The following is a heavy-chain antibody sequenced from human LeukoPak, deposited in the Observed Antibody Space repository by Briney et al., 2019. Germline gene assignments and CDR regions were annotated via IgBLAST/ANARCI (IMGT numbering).Heavy chain of an antibody. CDR3: AREDYGAHHFDY. J-gene: IGHJ4*02. CDR1: GFTFSDYY. V-gene: IGHV3-11*06. D-gene: IGHD4-17*01. Sequence: PGGSLTLSCAASGFTFSDYYMSWIRQAPGKGLELVSYISSSSSYTNYADSVKGRFTISRDNFKNTLYLHMNSLRPEDTAVYYCAREDYGAHHFDYWGQGTLVTVS. CDR2: ISSSSSYT.